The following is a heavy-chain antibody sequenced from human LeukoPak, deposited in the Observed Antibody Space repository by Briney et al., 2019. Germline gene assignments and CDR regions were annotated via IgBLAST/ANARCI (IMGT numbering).Heavy chain of an antibody. D-gene: IGHD6-13*01. J-gene: IGHJ4*02. CDR3: AREGFSSSWGVTYYYFDY. V-gene: IGHV1-69*13. Sequence: ASVKVSCKASGGTFSSYAISWVRQAPGQGLEWMGGIIPIFGTANYAQKFQGRVTITADESTSTAYMELSSLRSEDTAVYYCAREGFSSSWGVTYYYFDYWGQGTLVTVSS. CDR2: IIPIFGTA. CDR1: GGTFSSYA.